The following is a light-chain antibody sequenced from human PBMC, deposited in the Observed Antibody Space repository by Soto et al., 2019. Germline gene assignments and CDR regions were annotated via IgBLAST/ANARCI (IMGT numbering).Light chain of an antibody. CDR2: DAS. Sequence: EIVLTQSPGTLSLSPGERATLSFRASQSVRSNHLAWYQQKPGQAPRLLIYDASSRATGIPDRFSGSGSGTDFTLTISRLEPEAFAVYYCQQYGSSPRTFGRGTKLEI. V-gene: IGKV3-20*01. CDR1: QSVRSNH. CDR3: QQYGSSPRT. J-gene: IGKJ2*01.